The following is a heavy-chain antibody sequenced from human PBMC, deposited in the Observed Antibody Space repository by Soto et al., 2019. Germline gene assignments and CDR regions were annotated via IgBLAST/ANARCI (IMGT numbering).Heavy chain of an antibody. CDR2: ISYDGSNK. Sequence: VQLVESGGGVVQPGRSLRLSCAASGFTFSSYAMHWVRQAPGKGLEWVAVISYDGSNKYYADSVKGRFTISRDNSKNTLYLQMNSLRAEDTAVYYCAAAQGPGYYDSSGYFGYWGQGTLVTVSS. D-gene: IGHD3-22*01. V-gene: IGHV3-30-3*01. J-gene: IGHJ4*02. CDR1: GFTFSSYA. CDR3: AAAQGPGYYDSSGYFGY.